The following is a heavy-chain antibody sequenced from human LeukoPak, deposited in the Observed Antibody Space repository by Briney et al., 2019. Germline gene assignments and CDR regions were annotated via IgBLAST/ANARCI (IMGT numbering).Heavy chain of an antibody. D-gene: IGHD5-12*01. CDR2: ISAYNGNT. J-gene: IGHJ4*02. V-gene: IGHV1-18*01. CDR1: GYTFTSYG. Sequence: ASVRVSCKPSGYTFTSYGISWVRQTPGQGLEWMGWISAYNGNTDYAQKLQGRVTMTTDTSTGTAYMELTSLRSDDTAVYYCASEEGYSGYDFNYWGQGTLVTVSS. CDR3: ASEEGYSGYDFNY.